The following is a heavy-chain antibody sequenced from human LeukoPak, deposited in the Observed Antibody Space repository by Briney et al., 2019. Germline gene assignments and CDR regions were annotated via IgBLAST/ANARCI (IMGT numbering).Heavy chain of an antibody. Sequence: GESLQTSCKASGYRFLSCWIRWVRQMPPKGLAWRGRVYPSNADTRYSPSLQSQVTISADTSTRTAYLPWSSLTASDPAMYSFARPIYYGSGNVGFYIWGEGAIVTASS. CDR2: VYPSNADT. CDR1: GYRFLSCW. D-gene: IGHD3-10*01. V-gene: IGHV5-51*01. CDR3: ARPIYYGSGNVGFYI. J-gene: IGHJ3*02.